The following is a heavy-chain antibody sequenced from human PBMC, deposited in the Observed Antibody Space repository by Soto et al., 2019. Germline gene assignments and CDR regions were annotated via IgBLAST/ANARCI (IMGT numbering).Heavy chain of an antibody. CDR3: ARGGAKYSSSWYPGYYYYGMDV. CDR1: GYTLTELS. Sequence: ASAKVSCKVSGYTLTELSMHWVRQAPGKGLEWMGGFDPEDGETIYAQKFQGRVTMTEDTSTDTAYMELSSLRSEDTAVYYCARGGAKYSSSWYPGYYYYGMDVWGQGTTVTVSS. J-gene: IGHJ6*02. CDR2: FDPEDGET. D-gene: IGHD6-13*01. V-gene: IGHV1-24*01.